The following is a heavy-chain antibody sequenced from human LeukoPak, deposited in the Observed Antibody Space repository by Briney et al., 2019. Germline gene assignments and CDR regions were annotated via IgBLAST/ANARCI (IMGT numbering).Heavy chain of an antibody. Sequence: KTSETLSLTCAVYGGSFSGYYWSWIRQPPGKGLEWIGYIYYSGSTNYNPSLKSRVTISVDTSKNQFSLKLSSVTAADTAVYYCARASSGWPINWFDPWGQGTLVTVSS. D-gene: IGHD6-19*01. V-gene: IGHV4-59*01. CDR2: IYYSGST. CDR3: ARASSGWPINWFDP. CDR1: GGSFSGYY. J-gene: IGHJ5*02.